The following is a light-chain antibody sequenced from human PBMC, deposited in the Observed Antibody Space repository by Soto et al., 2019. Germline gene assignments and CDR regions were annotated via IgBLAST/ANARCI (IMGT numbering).Light chain of an antibody. CDR2: EVS. Sequence: QSALTQPPSASGSPGQSVTISCTGSSSDVGGYNYVSWYQQHPGKAPKLMIYEVSTRPSGVPDRFSGSKSGNTASLTVSGLQAEDGADYYCSSFAGSNNLIVFGTGTKVTVL. CDR1: SSDVGGYNY. CDR3: SSFAGSNNLIV. J-gene: IGLJ1*01. V-gene: IGLV2-8*01.